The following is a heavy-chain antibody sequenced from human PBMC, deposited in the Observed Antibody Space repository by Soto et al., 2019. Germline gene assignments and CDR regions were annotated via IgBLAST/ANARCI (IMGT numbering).Heavy chain of an antibody. CDR3: AKHEGYCSTTTCSNFDY. CDR1: GYSFTNYW. Sequence: PGESLKISCKGSGYSFTNYWIGWVRQMPGKGLEWMGVIYPGDSDTRYSPSFQGQVTISADKSINTAYLHWSSLKASDTAIYYCAKHEGYCSTTTCSNFDYWGQGTLVTVSS. CDR2: IYPGDSDT. D-gene: IGHD2-2*01. J-gene: IGHJ4*02. V-gene: IGHV5-51*01.